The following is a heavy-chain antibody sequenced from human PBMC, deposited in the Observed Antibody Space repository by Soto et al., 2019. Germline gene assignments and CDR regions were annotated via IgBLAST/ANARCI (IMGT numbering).Heavy chain of an antibody. CDR1: GGSISSYY. CDR3: ARGGYCSGGSCYSRPWFDP. V-gene: IGHV4-59*01. J-gene: IGHJ5*02. Sequence: NPSETLSLTCTVSGGSISSYYWSWIRQPPGKGLEWIGYIYYSGSTNYNPSLKSRVTISVDTSKNQFSLKLSSVTAADTAVYYCARGGYCSGGSCYSRPWFDPWGQGTLVTVSS. D-gene: IGHD2-15*01. CDR2: IYYSGST.